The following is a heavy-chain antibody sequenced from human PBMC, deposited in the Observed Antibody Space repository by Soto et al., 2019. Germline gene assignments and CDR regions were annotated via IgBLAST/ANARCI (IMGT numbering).Heavy chain of an antibody. D-gene: IGHD3-22*01. CDR1: GGSISSGGYS. Sequence: SETLSLTCAVSGGSISSGGYSWSWIRQPPGKGLEWIGYIYYSGSTYYNPSLKSRVTISVDTSKNQFSLKLSSVTAADTAVYYCARVVPMTYYYDSSGYSYFDYWGQGTLVTVSS. V-gene: IGHV4-31*11. CDR2: IYYSGST. CDR3: ARVVPMTYYYDSSGYSYFDY. J-gene: IGHJ4*02.